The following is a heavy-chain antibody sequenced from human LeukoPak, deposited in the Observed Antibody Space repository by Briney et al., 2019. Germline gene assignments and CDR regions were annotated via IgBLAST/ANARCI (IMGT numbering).Heavy chain of an antibody. CDR1: GFIFNRDT. CDR2: ISSSSSYI. CDR3: AGAYSERYGLGYYYMDV. J-gene: IGHJ6*03. Sequence: GGSLRLSCATSGFIFNRDTMNWVRQAPGKGLEWVSSISSSSSYIYYADSVKGRFTISRDNAKKSVYLQMNSLRAEDTAVYYCAGAYSERYGLGYYYMDVWGKGTTVTISS. D-gene: IGHD1-26*01. V-gene: IGHV3-21*01.